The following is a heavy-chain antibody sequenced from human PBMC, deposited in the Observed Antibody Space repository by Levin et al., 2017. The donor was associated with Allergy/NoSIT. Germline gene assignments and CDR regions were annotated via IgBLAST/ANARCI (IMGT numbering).Heavy chain of an antibody. CDR2: ISSSSSYR. D-gene: IGHD6-13*01. CDR1: GFTFSDYT. V-gene: IGHV3-21*01. Sequence: PGGSLRLSCAASGFTFSDYTMNWVRQAPGKGLEWVSSISSSSSYRYYADSVKGRFTISRDNAKNSLYLQMDSLRVEDTAVYYCARDRGEMRRIASAGTRAVDVWGQGTTVTVSS. J-gene: IGHJ6*02. CDR3: ARDRGEMRRIASAGTRAVDV.